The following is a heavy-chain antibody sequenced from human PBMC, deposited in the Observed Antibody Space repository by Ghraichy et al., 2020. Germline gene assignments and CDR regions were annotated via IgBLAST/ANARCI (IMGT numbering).Heavy chain of an antibody. CDR3: AREPRSKQLED. V-gene: IGHV3-21*01. Sequence: GGSLRLSCVASGFTFSTYNMNWVRQAPGKGLEWVSSIGTDSYTYYADAVRGRFTISRDNAKTSLFLQMNSLRAEDTAVYYCAREPRSKQLEDWGQGTLVTGSS. D-gene: IGHD6-13*01. J-gene: IGHJ4*02. CDR2: IGTDSYT. CDR1: GFTFSTYN.